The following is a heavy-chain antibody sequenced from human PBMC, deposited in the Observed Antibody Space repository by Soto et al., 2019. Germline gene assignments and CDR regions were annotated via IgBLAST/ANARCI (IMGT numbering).Heavy chain of an antibody. CDR2: IYHRGTS. CDR1: GGSISRGAYS. V-gene: IGHV4-30-2*01. J-gene: IGHJ5*02. CDR3: ARTLDYAGSGRTNWSDP. D-gene: IGHD2-15*01. Sequence: LSLTCTVSGGSISRGAYSWSWIRLPPGKRLEWIGYIYHRGTSHYNPSLKSRVTMSVDRSKNQFSLNLRSVTAADTAVYYCARTLDYAGSGRTNWSDPWCQGALVTVFS.